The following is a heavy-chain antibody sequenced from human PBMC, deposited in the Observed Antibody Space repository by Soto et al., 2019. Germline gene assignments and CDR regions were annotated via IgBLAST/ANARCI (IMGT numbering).Heavy chain of an antibody. V-gene: IGHV4-59*01. CDR3: ASSLWFPYYYYYYSMDD. Sequence: PSETLSLTCTVSGGSISSYYWSWIRQPPGKGLVWIGYIYYSGSTNYNPSLKSRVTISVDTSKNQISLKLRSVTAADTAVYYCASSLWFPYYYYYYSMDDWGQGTTVTVSS. D-gene: IGHD3-10*01. CDR1: GGSISSYY. CDR2: IYYSGST. J-gene: IGHJ6*02.